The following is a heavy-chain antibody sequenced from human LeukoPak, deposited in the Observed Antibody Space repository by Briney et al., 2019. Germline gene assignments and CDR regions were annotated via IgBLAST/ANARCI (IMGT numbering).Heavy chain of an antibody. Sequence: ASVKVSCKASGYTFTSYGISWVRQAPGQGLEWMGWISAYNGNTNYAQKLQGRVTMTTDTSTSTAYTELRSLRSDDTAVYYCARIIAAAGTEMDYWGQGTLVTVSS. D-gene: IGHD6-13*01. J-gene: IGHJ4*02. CDR2: ISAYNGNT. CDR1: GYTFTSYG. V-gene: IGHV1-18*04. CDR3: ARIIAAAGTEMDY.